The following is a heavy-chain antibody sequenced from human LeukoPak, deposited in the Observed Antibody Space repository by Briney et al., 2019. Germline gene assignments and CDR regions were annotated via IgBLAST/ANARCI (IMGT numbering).Heavy chain of an antibody. J-gene: IGHJ6*02. V-gene: IGHV1-18*01. CDR2: ISAYNGNT. CDR1: GGTFSSYA. CDR3: ARDFPKYCSGGSCYSWDYYYGMDV. D-gene: IGHD2-15*01. Sequence: ASVKVSCKASGGTFSSYAISWVRQAPGQGLEWMGWISAYNGNTNYAQKLQGRVTMTTDTSTSTAYMELRSLRSDDTAVYYCARDFPKYCSGGSCYSWDYYYGMDVWGQGTTVTVSS.